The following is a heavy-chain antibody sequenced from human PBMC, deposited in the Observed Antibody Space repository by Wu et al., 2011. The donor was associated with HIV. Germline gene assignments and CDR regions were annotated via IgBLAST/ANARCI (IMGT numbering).Heavy chain of an antibody. CDR1: GGTFSNYA. D-gene: IGHD3-3*01. CDR3: ARGIGDFYYYYYYMDV. Sequence: QVQLVQSGAELKKPGSSVKVSCKTSGGTFSNYAISWVRQAPGQGLEWMGGIIPIFGTPNYAQKFQGRVTITADKSTSTAYMELSSLRSEDTAVYYCARGIGDFYYYYYYMDVWAKGPRSPSP. J-gene: IGHJ6*03. V-gene: IGHV1-69*06. CDR2: IIPIFGTP.